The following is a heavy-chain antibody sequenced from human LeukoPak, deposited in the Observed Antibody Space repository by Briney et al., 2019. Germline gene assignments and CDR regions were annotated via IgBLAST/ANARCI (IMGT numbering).Heavy chain of an antibody. CDR2: IYYSGST. V-gene: IGHV4-59*01. Sequence: SETLSLTCTVSGGSISSYYWNWIRQPPGKGLEWIGNIYYSGSTNYNPSLKSRVTISVDTSKNQFSLKLSSVAAADTAVYYCARGRKGRWLQFDYFDYWGQGTLVTVSS. J-gene: IGHJ4*02. CDR1: GGSISSYY. D-gene: IGHD5-24*01. CDR3: ARGRKGRWLQFDYFDY.